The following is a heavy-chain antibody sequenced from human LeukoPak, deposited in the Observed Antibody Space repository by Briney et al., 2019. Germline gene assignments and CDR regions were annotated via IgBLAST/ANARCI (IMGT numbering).Heavy chain of an antibody. CDR1: GGSISSGDYY. J-gene: IGHJ4*02. CDR3: ARRFGFGESVGDY. V-gene: IGHV4-30-4*01. Sequence: SETLSLTCTVSGGSISSGDYYWSWIRQPPGKGLEWIGYIYYSGSTYYNPSLKSRVTISVDTSKNQFSLKLSSVTAADTAVYYCARRFGFGESVGDYWGQGTLVTVSS. D-gene: IGHD3-10*01. CDR2: IYYSGST.